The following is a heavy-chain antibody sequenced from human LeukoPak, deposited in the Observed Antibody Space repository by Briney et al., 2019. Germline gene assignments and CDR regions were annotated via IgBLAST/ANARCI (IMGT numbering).Heavy chain of an antibody. D-gene: IGHD3-9*01. CDR3: ARLYDISNSWFDP. J-gene: IGHJ5*02. CDR1: GYTFTTYY. Sequence: GASVKVSCKASGYTFTTYYMHWVRQAPGQGLEWMGMIYPSGGSTSYAQKFQGRVTMTRDTSTSTIYMEMSSLRSEDTAVYYCARLYDISNSWFDPWGQGTLVTVS. CDR2: IYPSGGST. V-gene: IGHV1-46*03.